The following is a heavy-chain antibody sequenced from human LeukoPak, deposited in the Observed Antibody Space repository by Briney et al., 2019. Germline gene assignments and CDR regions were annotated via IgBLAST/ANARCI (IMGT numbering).Heavy chain of an antibody. CDR3: TRRGGMAAADY. J-gene: IGHJ4*02. V-gene: IGHV3-49*03. CDR1: GFTFGDYH. Sequence: RPGGSLRLSCTASGFTFGDYHMGWFRQAPGKGLEWVSFIRSKAYGGATEYAASVKGRFTISRDDSKSIAYLQMNSLSTEDTAVYYCTRRGGMAAADYWGQGTLVTVSS. D-gene: IGHD6-13*01. CDR2: IRSKAYGGAT.